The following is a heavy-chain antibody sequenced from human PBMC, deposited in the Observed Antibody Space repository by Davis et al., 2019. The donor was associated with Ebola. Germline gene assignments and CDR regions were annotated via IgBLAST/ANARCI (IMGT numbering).Heavy chain of an antibody. J-gene: IGHJ6*04. CDR1: GFTFSTYS. CDR3: ARAPSHTAMAAYYYYGMDV. CDR2: ISSDSDYI. Sequence: GESLKISCAASGFTFSTYSMSWVRQAPGKALEWVSSISSDSDYIYYADSAKGRFTISRDNAKNSLFLQMNSLRAEDTAVYYCARAPSHTAMAAYYYYGMDVWGKGTTVTVSS. D-gene: IGHD5-18*01. V-gene: IGHV3-21*01.